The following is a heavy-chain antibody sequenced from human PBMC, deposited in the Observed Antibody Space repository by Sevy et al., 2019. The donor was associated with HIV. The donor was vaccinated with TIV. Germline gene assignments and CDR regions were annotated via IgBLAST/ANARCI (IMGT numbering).Heavy chain of an antibody. CDR3: ARDCSSTSCLWGMDV. Sequence: GGFLRLSCVASGFMFSNYWMSWVRQAPGKGLEWVANIKRDGSEKDYVASVKGRFTISRDNAKNSLYLQMNSLRVEDTAVYYCARDCSSTSCLWGMDVWGPGTTVTVSS. CDR1: GFMFSNYW. CDR2: IKRDGSEK. J-gene: IGHJ6*02. V-gene: IGHV3-7*03. D-gene: IGHD2-2*01.